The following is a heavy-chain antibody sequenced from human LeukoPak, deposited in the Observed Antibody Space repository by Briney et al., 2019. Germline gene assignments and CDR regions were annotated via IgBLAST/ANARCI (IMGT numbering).Heavy chain of an antibody. CDR1: GFTFSSYA. Sequence: GGSLRLSCAASGFTFSSYAMSWVRQAPGKGLEWVSAISGSGGSTYYADSVKGRFTISRDNSKNTLYLQMNSLRAEDTAVYYCAKSGGIMITFGGVLNWFDPWGQGTLVTVSS. V-gene: IGHV3-23*01. J-gene: IGHJ5*02. CDR2: ISGSGGST. CDR3: AKSGGIMITFGGVLNWFDP. D-gene: IGHD3-16*01.